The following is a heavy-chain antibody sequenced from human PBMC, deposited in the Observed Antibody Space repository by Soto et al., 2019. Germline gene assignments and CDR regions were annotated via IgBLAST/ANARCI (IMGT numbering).Heavy chain of an antibody. CDR1: GFTFSSYW. V-gene: IGHV3-74*01. CDR2: INSDGSST. D-gene: IGHD2-15*01. Sequence: EVQLVESGGALVQPGGSLRLSCAASGFTFSSYWMHWVRQAPGKGLVWVSRINSDGSSTSYADSVKGRFTISRDHAKNTLHLQMNSLRAEDTAVYYCARTSLVVAAATREDYWGQGTLVTVSS. J-gene: IGHJ4*02. CDR3: ARTSLVVAAATREDY.